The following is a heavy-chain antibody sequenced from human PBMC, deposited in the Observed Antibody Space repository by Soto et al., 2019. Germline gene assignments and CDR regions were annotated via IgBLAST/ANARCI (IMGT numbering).Heavy chain of an antibody. CDR3: ARHTANYYYGMDV. J-gene: IGHJ6*02. CDR1: GGTFSSYA. D-gene: IGHD5-18*01. Sequence: GASLKVSCKASGGTFSSYAISWVRQAPGQGLEWMGGIIPIFGTANYAQKFQGRVTITADESTSTAYMELSSLRSEDTAVYYCARHTANYYYGMDVWGQGTTVTVSS. CDR2: IIPIFGTA. V-gene: IGHV1-69*13.